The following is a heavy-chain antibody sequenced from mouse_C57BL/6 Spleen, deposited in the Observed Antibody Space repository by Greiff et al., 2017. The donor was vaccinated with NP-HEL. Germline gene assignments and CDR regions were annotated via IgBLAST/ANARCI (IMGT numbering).Heavy chain of an antibody. CDR1: GYTFTSYW. D-gene: IGHD1-1*01. V-gene: IGHV1-55*01. CDR2: IYPGSGST. CDR3: ARGRYYGSRAHWYFDV. J-gene: IGHJ1*03. Sequence: QVQLQQPGAELVKPGASVKMSCKASGYTFTSYWITWVKQRPGQGLEWIGDIYPGSGSTNYNEKFKSKATLTVDTSSSTAYMQLSSLTSEDSAAYYCARGRYYGSRAHWYFDVWGTGTTVTVSS.